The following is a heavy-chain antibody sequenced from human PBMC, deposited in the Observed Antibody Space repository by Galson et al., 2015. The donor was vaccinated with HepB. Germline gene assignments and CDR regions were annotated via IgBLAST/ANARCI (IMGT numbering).Heavy chain of an antibody. CDR2: ISYDGSNE. J-gene: IGHJ4*02. D-gene: IGHD3-22*01. Sequence: SLRLSCAASGFTFRSYVMQWVRQAPGKGLDWVAVISYDGSNEYYADSVRGRFTISRDNSKNTLYLQMNSLRPEDTAVYYCAKDHKVAITEGLDYWGQGTLVTVSS. CDR3: AKDHKVAITEGLDY. CDR1: GFTFRSYV. V-gene: IGHV3-30-3*01.